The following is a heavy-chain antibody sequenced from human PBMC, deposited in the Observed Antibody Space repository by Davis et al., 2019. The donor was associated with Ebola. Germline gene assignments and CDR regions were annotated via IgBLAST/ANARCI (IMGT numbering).Heavy chain of an antibody. J-gene: IGHJ4*02. CDR2: IWYDGSNK. Sequence: GGSLRLSCAASGFTFSSYGMHWVRQAPGKGLEWVAVIWYDGSNKYYADSVKGRFTISRDNSKNTLYLQMNSLRAEDTAVYYCAREWELLLGGYYFDYWGQGTLVTVSS. V-gene: IGHV3-33*01. CDR1: GFTFSSYG. CDR3: AREWELLLGGYYFDY. D-gene: IGHD1-26*01.